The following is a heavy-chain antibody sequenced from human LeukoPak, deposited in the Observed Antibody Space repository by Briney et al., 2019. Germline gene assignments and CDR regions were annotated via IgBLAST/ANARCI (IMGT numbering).Heavy chain of an antibody. V-gene: IGHV7-4-1*02. CDR3: ARETGVVVAAHNWFDP. CDR2: INTNTGNP. Sequence: ASEKVSCKASGYTFTSYAMNWVRQAPGQGLEWMGWINTNTGNPTYAQGFTGRFVFSLDTSVSTAYLQISSLKAEDTAVYYCARETGVVVAAHNWFDPWGQGTLVTVSS. J-gene: IGHJ5*02. D-gene: IGHD2-15*01. CDR1: GYTFTSYA.